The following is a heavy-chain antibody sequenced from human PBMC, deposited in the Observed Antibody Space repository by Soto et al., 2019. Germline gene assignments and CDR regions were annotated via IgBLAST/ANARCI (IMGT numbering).Heavy chain of an antibody. CDR1: GFPFSDHA. CDR2: ITGRGDST. Sequence: EVQLLESGGGLVQPGGSLRLSCAASGFPFSDHAMHWVRQTPGKGLEWVSAITGRGDSTYYADSVKGRFTISRDNSKSTLYQQMMSLRAEDTAVYYCAKDLYVQPPSGWFDPWGQGTVVNVSS. CDR3: AKDLYVQPPSGWFDP. J-gene: IGHJ5*02. V-gene: IGHV3-23*01. D-gene: IGHD1-26*01.